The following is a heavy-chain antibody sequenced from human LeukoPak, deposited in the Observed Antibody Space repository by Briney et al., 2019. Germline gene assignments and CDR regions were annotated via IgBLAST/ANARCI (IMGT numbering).Heavy chain of an antibody. V-gene: IGHV1-46*01. D-gene: IGHD2-2*01. CDR2: INPSGGST. CDR3: ARGSPDIVVVPAAIGYTGFAP. Sequence: ASVKVSCKASGYTFTSYYMHWVRQAPGQGLEWMGIINPSGGSTSYAQKFQGRVTMTRDTSTSTVYMELSSLRSEDTAVYYCARGSPDIVVVPAAIGYTGFAPWGQGTRVTVPS. J-gene: IGHJ5*02. CDR1: GYTFTSYY.